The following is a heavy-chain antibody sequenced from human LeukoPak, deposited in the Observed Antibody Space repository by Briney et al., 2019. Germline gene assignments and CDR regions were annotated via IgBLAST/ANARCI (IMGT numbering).Heavy chain of an antibody. CDR1: GGSFSGYY. D-gene: IGHD5-24*01. J-gene: IGHJ6*02. Sequence: SETLSLTCAVYGGSFSGYYWSWIRQPPGKGLEWIGEINHSGSTNYNPSLKSRVTISVVTSKNQFSLKLSSVTAADTAVYYCARDSPRKMATITRYYYGMDVWGQGTTVTVSS. V-gene: IGHV4-34*01. CDR3: ARDSPRKMATITRYYYGMDV. CDR2: INHSGST.